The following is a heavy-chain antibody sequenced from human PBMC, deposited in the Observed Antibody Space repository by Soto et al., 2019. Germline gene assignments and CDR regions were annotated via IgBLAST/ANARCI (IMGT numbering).Heavy chain of an antibody. CDR2: IYYSGST. V-gene: IGHV4-59*08. J-gene: IGHJ4*02. CDR1: GGSISSYY. CDR3: ARGLSADFDY. Sequence: SETLSLTCTVSGGSISSYYWSWIRQPPGKGLEWIGYIYYSGSTNYNPSLKSRVTISVDTSKNQFSLKLSSVTAADTAVYYCARGLSADFDYWGQGTLVTVSS.